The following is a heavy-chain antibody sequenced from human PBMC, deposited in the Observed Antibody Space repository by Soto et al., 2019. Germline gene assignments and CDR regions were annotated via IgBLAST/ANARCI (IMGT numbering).Heavy chain of an antibody. J-gene: IGHJ4*02. CDR2: IDYSGRT. Sequence: SETLSLTCSVSGYLISSGYYWGWVRQTPGKGLEWLGSIDYSGRTYKNPSLKSRVSASVDLSKNQFSLNLRSVTAADTAVYFWARDLSSGYLSYYFDYWAREPRITFSS. V-gene: IGHV4-38-2*02. D-gene: IGHD3-22*01. CDR3: ARDLSSGYLSYYFDY. CDR1: GYLISSGYY.